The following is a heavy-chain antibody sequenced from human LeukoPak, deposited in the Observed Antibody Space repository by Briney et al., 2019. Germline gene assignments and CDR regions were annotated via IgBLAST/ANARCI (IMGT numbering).Heavy chain of an antibody. J-gene: IGHJ6*03. CDR3: ARSFYGSGRFYYYYYYMDV. CDR1: GYTFTSYD. V-gene: IGHV1-8*01. D-gene: IGHD3-10*01. Sequence: ASVKVSCKASGYTFTSYDINWVRQATGQGLEWMGWMNPNSGNTGYAQKFQGRVTMTRNTSISTAYMELSRLRSDDTAVYYCARSFYGSGRFYYYYYYMDVWGKGTTVTVSS. CDR2: MNPNSGNT.